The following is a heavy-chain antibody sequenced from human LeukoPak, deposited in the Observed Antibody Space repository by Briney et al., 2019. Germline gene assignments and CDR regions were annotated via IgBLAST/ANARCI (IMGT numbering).Heavy chain of an antibody. CDR1: GFSFSSHS. CDR2: ISTSSSFI. J-gene: IGHJ4*02. CDR3: ARDSDNLTGSKSHFDY. Sequence: GGSLRLSCVVSGFSFSSHSMSWVRQAPGKGLEWVSSISTSSSFIYYADSVKGRFTISRDNARSSLYLQMNSLRAEDTGVYYCARDSDNLTGSKSHFDYWGQGTLVTVSS. D-gene: IGHD3-9*01. V-gene: IGHV3-21*04.